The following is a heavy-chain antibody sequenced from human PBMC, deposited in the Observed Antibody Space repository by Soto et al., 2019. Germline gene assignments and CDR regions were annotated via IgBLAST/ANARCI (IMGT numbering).Heavy chain of an antibody. CDR1: GGSISGYY. V-gene: IGHV4-59*01. CDR3: ARDLWGYCGTDCYPLDV. CDR2: MYNTGNT. D-gene: IGHD2-21*02. J-gene: IGHJ6*02. Sequence: SETLSLTCTVSGGSISGYYWSWIRQPPGKGLEWIGYMYNTGNTVYNPSFKSRVTISVDTSKNQFSLKLNSVTAADTAVYYCARDLWGYCGTDCYPLDVWGQGTTVTVSS.